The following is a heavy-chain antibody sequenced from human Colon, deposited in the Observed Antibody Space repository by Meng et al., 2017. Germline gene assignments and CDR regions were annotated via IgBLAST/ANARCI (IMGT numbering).Heavy chain of an antibody. D-gene: IGHD4-17*01. V-gene: IGHV3-21*02. Sequence: VQLVESGGGVVQPGRSLRLSCATSGFTFSGHGMHWVRQAPGKGLEWVSSITKSSTHINYADSLKGRITISRDNARDSLFLQMSSLRAEDTAIYYCAKFYGDSTTHFEHWGQGALVTAPQ. CDR2: ITKSSTHI. CDR1: GFTFSGHG. CDR3: AKFYGDSTTHFEH. J-gene: IGHJ4*02.